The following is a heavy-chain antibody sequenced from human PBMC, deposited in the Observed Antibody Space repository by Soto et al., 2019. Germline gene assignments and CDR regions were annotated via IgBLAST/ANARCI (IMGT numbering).Heavy chain of an antibody. CDR3: ARQSESTGYFYGWFDP. CDR1: GGSINSRGYY. Sequence: PSETLSLTCTVSGGSINSRGYYLSWIRQHPGKGLEWIGNIYYSGSIHFNPSLKSRLTMLVDTSENQFSLKLTSVTAADTAVYYCARQSESTGYFYGWFDPWGQGTLVTVS. D-gene: IGHD3-9*01. CDR2: IYYSGSI. J-gene: IGHJ5*02. V-gene: IGHV4-31*03.